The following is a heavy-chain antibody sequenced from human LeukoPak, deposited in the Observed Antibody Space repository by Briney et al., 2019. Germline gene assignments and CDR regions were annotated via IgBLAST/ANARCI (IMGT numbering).Heavy chain of an antibody. V-gene: IGHV1-8*01. CDR1: GYTFTSYD. CDR2: MNPNSGNT. CDR3: ARGQQLHFTLNWFDP. Sequence: GASVKVSCKASGYTFTSYDINWVRQATGQGLEWMGWMNPNSGNTGYAQKFQGRVTMTRNTSISTAYMELSSLRSEDTAVCYCARGQQLHFTLNWFDPWGQGTLVTVSS. J-gene: IGHJ5*02. D-gene: IGHD6-13*01.